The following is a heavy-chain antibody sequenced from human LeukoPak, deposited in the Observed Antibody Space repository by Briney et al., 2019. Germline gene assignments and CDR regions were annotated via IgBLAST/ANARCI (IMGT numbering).Heavy chain of an antibody. CDR2: IYYSEST. Sequence: SETLSLTCTVSGGSISSYYWSWIRQPPGKGLEWIGYIYYSESTNYNPSLKSRVTISVDTSKNQFSLKLSSVTAADTAVYYCARGRRDIVVVPAAKKVRNWFDPWGQGTLVTVSS. D-gene: IGHD2-2*01. J-gene: IGHJ5*02. CDR1: GGSISSYY. V-gene: IGHV4-59*12. CDR3: ARGRRDIVVVPAAKKVRNWFDP.